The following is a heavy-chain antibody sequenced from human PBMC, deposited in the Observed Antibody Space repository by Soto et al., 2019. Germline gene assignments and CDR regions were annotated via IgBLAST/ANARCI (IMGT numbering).Heavy chain of an antibody. Sequence: PGESLKISCKGSGYSFTSYWISWVRQMPGKGLEWMGRIDPSDSYTNYSPSFQGHVTISADKSISTAYLQWSSLKTSDTAMYYCARLTSHGSYYYYYGMDVWGQGTTVTV. CDR1: GYSFTSYW. V-gene: IGHV5-10-1*01. D-gene: IGHD2-2*01. CDR3: ARLTSHGSYYYYYGMDV. CDR2: IDPSDSYT. J-gene: IGHJ6*02.